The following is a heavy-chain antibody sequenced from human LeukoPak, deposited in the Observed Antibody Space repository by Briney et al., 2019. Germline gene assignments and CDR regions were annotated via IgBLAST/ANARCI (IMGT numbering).Heavy chain of an antibody. V-gene: IGHV3-23*01. Sequence: GGSLRLSCAASGFTFSSSAMSWVRQAPGKGLEWISGISGSGVTDSVKGRFTISRDNSKNTLYLQMNSLRAEDTAVYYCAKHTGSYSPLFDYWGQGTLVTVSS. CDR3: AKHTGSYSPLFDY. D-gene: IGHD1-26*01. CDR1: GFTFSSSA. J-gene: IGHJ4*02. CDR2: ISGSGVT.